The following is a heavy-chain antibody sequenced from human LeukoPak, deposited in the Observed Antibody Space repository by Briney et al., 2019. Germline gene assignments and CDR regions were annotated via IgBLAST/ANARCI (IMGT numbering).Heavy chain of an antibody. Sequence: SETLSLTCAVYGGSFSGYYWSWIRQPPGKGLEWIGEINHSGSTNYNPSLKSRVTISVDTSKKQFSLKLSSVLSADTALHYFARLYSCGWVFAYWARGTLVTVSS. D-gene: IGHD6-19*01. CDR3: ARLYSCGWVFAY. CDR1: GGSFSGYY. V-gene: IGHV4-34*01. CDR2: INHSGST. J-gene: IGHJ4*02.